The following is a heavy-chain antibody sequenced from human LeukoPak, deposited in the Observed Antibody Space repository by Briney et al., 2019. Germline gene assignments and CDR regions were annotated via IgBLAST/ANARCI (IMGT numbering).Heavy chain of an antibody. CDR3: ARGSTYYDSSGQVPFDY. J-gene: IGHJ4*02. V-gene: IGHV3-48*01. D-gene: IGHD3-22*01. CDR1: GFTFDDHA. Sequence: GGSLRLSCAAFGFTFDDHAMHWVRQAPGKGLEWVSYISSSSSTIYYADSVKGRFTISRDNAKNSLYLQMNSLRAEDTAVYYCARGSTYYDSSGQVPFDYWGQGTLVTVSS. CDR2: ISSSSSTI.